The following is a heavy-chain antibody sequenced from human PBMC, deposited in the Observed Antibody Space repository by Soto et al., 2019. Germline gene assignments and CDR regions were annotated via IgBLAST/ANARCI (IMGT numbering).Heavy chain of an antibody. CDR3: VIRGSVPAGMWHLAR. Sequence: SEPLSLTCTVYSGSISSSTYYWGWIRQPPGKGLEWIGNIYYSGNTYYNPSLKSRVTISVDTSKNQFSLKLNSVTAADTAVYYWVIRGSVPAGMWHLARRGRGNLVTVS. CDR2: IYYSGNT. J-gene: IGHJ4*02. D-gene: IGHD2-2*01. CDR1: SGSISSSTYY. V-gene: IGHV4-39*01.